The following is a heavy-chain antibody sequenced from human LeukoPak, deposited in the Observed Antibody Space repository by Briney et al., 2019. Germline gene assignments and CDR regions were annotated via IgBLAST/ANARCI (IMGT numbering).Heavy chain of an antibody. CDR2: FYSGGST. V-gene: IGHV3-66*01. D-gene: IGHD6-13*01. Sequence: GGPLRLSCASSGCTVRDKYMSWFRQAPGKRLEWVSVFYSGGSTRYADSVKGRFTISRDNSKNTLYLQLNSLRAEDTAVYFCASSSWSSEYFHYWGQGTLVTVSS. J-gene: IGHJ1*01. CDR3: ASSSWSSEYFHY. CDR1: GCTVRDKY.